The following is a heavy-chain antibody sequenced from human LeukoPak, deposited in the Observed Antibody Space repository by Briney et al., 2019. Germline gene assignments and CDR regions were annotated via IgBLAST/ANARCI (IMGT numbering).Heavy chain of an antibody. CDR2: ISGSGGRP. CDR1: GLIFSSYA. J-gene: IGHJ4*02. CDR3: AKEDGPQTWPVEGSFGY. V-gene: IGHV3-23*01. D-gene: IGHD6-19*01. Sequence: PGGSLRLSCAASGLIFSSYAMDWVRQAPGKGLEWVSGISGSGGRPHYADSVKGRFTILRDNSKNPLYLQMNSLRAEDTAVYYCAKEDGPQTWPVEGSFGYWSQGTLVTVSS.